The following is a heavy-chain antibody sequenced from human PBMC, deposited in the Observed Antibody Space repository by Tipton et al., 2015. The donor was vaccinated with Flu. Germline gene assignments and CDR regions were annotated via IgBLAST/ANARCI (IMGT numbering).Heavy chain of an antibody. CDR2: IYSSGST. D-gene: IGHD6-13*01. V-gene: IGHV4-4*08. Sequence: TLSLTCTVSGDSISSYYWSWIRQPPGKRLEWIGYIYSSGSTNYNPPLKSRVTISPDTSKNQFSLKLSSVTAADTAVYYCARGIYISSSWYVGRGDPNKNDYWGQGTLVTVSS. J-gene: IGHJ4*02. CDR3: ARGIYISSSWYVGRGDPNKNDY. CDR1: GDSISSYY.